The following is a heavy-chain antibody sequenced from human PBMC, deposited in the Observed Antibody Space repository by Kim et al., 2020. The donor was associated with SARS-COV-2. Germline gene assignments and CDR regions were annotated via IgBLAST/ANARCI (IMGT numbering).Heavy chain of an antibody. J-gene: IGHJ5*02. CDR3: VRDGCITATCQGGGNYFGP. CDR2: INPNGGST. CDR1: GYRFSDYF. V-gene: IGHV1-46*01. Sequence: ASVKVSCKASGYRFSDYFMHWVRQAPGQGLEWMGIINPNGGSTTYAQKFRGRVTMTRDTSTNIVYMELYSLRSEDTAIYYCVRDGCITATCQGGGNYFGPWGQGTLVTVSS. D-gene: IGHD3-10*01.